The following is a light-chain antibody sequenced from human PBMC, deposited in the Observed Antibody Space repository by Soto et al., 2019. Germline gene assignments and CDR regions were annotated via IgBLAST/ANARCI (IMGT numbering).Light chain of an antibody. V-gene: IGKV3-20*01. CDR2: GPS. CDR3: PQYGTSPPIT. CDR1: QRVTSNS. Sequence: EIVLTQSPGTLSLSPGERATLSCRASQRVTSNSLAWYQQKSGQAPRLVVYGPSYMATGIPERFSGSGSGTDFTLTISRLEPDDFAVYFCPQYGTSPPITFGQGTRLEIK. J-gene: IGKJ5*01.